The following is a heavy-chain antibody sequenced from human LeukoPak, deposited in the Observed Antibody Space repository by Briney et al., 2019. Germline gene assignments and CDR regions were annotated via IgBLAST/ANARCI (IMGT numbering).Heavy chain of an antibody. J-gene: IGHJ4*02. CDR1: GFTFSSDS. D-gene: IGHD3-9*01. CDR3: AIFSYTPGLPGGPFDF. CDR2: ISSSSSYI. Sequence: KAGGSLSLSFAASGFTFSSDSRNWVRQAPGRGLEWVSSISSSSSYIYYEASVKGRSTTSRDNSKNTLYLQMNSLGAEDTAVYYCAIFSYTPGLPGGPFDFWGQGTLVTVPS. V-gene: IGHV3-21*01.